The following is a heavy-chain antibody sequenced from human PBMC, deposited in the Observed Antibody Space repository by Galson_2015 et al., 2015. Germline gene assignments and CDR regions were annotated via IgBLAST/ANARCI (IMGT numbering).Heavy chain of an antibody. CDR3: ASQYYYDSSGYYSDAFDI. CDR1: GFTFSSYG. CDR2: ISYDGSNK. Sequence: SLRLSCAASGFTFSSYGMHWVRQAPGKGLEWVAVISYDGSNKYYADSVEGRFTISRDNSKNTLYPQMNSLRAEDTAVYYCASQYYYDSSGYYSDAFDIWGQGTMVTVSS. V-gene: IGHV3-30*03. J-gene: IGHJ3*02. D-gene: IGHD3-22*01.